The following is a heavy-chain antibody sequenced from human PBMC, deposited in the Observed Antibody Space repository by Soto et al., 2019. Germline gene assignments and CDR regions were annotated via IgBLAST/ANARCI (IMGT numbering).Heavy chain of an antibody. Sequence: QVQLVESGGGVVQPGRSLRLSCAASGFTFSSYGMHWVRQAPGKGLEWVAVIWYDGSNKYYADSVKGRFTISRDNSKNTLYLQMNSLRAEDTAVYYCARAPRVPSRPLSSPYYGMGVWGQGTTVTVSS. CDR3: ARAPRVPSRPLSSPYYGMGV. CDR2: IWYDGSNK. V-gene: IGHV3-33*01. CDR1: GFTFSSYG. J-gene: IGHJ6*02. D-gene: IGHD6-6*01.